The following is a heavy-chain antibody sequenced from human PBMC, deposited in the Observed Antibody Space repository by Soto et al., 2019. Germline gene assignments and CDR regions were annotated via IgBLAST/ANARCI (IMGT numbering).Heavy chain of an antibody. Sequence: QVQLLQSGAEVKKPGASVKVSCKASGYTFTNYGITWVRQAPGQGLEWMGGIGAYNGNTHYTQRLQGRVTMTTDTSTTTASMELRGLRSDDTAVYCCAIVRQLMGYFYNSMDVWGKGTTVTFSS. J-gene: IGHJ6*03. CDR2: IGAYNGNT. CDR1: GYTFTNYG. D-gene: IGHD6-6*01. CDR3: AIVRQLMGYFYNSMDV. V-gene: IGHV1-18*01.